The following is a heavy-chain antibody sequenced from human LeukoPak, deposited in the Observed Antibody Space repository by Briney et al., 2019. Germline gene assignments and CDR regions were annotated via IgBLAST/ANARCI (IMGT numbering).Heavy chain of an antibody. D-gene: IGHD3-3*01. Sequence: GGSLRLSCAASGFTFSSYAMSWVRQAPGKGLEWVSAISGSGGSTYYADSVKGRFTISRDNSKNTLYLQMNSLRAEDTVVYYCAKGGGEGYYDFWSGFDYWGQGTLVTVSS. CDR2: ISGSGGST. J-gene: IGHJ4*02. V-gene: IGHV3-23*01. CDR1: GFTFSSYA. CDR3: AKGGGEGYYDFWSGFDY.